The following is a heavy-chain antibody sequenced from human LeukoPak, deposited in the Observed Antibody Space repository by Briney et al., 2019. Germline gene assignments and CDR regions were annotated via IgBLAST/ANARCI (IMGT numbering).Heavy chain of an antibody. D-gene: IGHD4-17*01. J-gene: IGHJ6*03. V-gene: IGHV1-2*02. CDR2: INPNSGGT. Sequence: GASVNVSCKASGYTFTGYYMHWVRQAPGQGLEWMGWINPNSGGTNYAQKFQGRVTMTRDTSISTAYMELSRLRSDDTAVYYCARATTVTTYGYYYMDVWGKGTTITVSS. CDR3: ARATTVTTYGYYYMDV. CDR1: GYTFTGYY.